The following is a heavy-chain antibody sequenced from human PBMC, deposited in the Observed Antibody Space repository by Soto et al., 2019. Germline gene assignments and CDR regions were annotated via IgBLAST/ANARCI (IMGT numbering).Heavy chain of an antibody. J-gene: IGHJ5*02. V-gene: IGHV4-39*02. CDR3: ARVGAESGYSLYWFDP. CDR2: INYNGNT. Sequence: QLQLQESGPGRAKPSETLSLTCTVSGGFISSINYFWGWIRQPPGKGLEWIASINYNGNTYYNPSLKSRVTISVDTSKNHFSLNLTSVTAADTAVYYCARVGAESGYSLYWFDPWGQGTLVTVSS. D-gene: IGHD3-22*01. CDR1: GGFISSINYF.